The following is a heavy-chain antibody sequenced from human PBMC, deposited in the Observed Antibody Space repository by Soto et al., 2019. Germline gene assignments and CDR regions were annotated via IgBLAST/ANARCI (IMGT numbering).Heavy chain of an antibody. CDR2: IYYSGST. CDR3: ARVNYYAGSIRYPHDAFDI. CDR1: GGSISSGGYS. D-gene: IGHD3-22*01. Sequence: QLQLQESGPGLVKPSQTLSLTCAVSGGSISSGGYSWSWIRQPPGKGLEWIGYIYYSGSTYYNPSIHSRATLSIHRSKDQFSLKLSSFVTADTVADDYARVNYYAGSIRYPHDAFDIWGKGTTVTVSS. V-gene: IGHV4-30-2*01. J-gene: IGHJ3*02.